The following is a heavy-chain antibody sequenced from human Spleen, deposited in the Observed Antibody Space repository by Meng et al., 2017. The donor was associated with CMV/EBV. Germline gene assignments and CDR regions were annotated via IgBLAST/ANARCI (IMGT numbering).Heavy chain of an antibody. CDR2: INPSGGST. CDR3: ATEPLLGYRFDY. V-gene: IGHV1-46*01. J-gene: IGHJ4*02. Sequence: ASVKVSCKASGYTFTSYYIHWVRQAPGQGLEWVAIINPSGGSTDYAQKFQGRVTVTRDTSTSTVYMELSSLKSEDAAVYYCATEPLLGYRFDYWGQGTLVTVSS. CDR1: GYTFTSYY. D-gene: IGHD5-12*01.